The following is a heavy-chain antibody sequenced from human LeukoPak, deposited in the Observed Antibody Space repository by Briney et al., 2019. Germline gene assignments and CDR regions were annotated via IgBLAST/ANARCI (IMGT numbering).Heavy chain of an antibody. D-gene: IGHD2-2*01. V-gene: IGHV3-30*19. CDR1: GFTFSSYG. Sequence: GGSLRLSCAASGFTFSSYGMHWVRQAPGKGLDWVAVISYDGSNKYYADSVKGRFTISRDNSKNALYLQMNSLRAEDTAVYYCARDHLDCSSTSCYYYYYYYMDVWGKGTTVTVSS. CDR3: ARDHLDCSSTSCYYYYYYYMDV. CDR2: ISYDGSNK. J-gene: IGHJ6*03.